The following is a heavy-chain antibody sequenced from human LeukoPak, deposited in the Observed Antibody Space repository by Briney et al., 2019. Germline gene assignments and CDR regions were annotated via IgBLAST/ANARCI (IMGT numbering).Heavy chain of an antibody. Sequence: ASVKVSCKASGYTFTSYAMHWVRQAPGQRLEWMGWINAGNGNTKYSQKFQGRVTITRDTSASTAYMELSSLRSEDTAVYYRAREGLSGWYYFDYWGQGTLVTVSS. CDR1: GYTFTSYA. CDR3: AREGLSGWYYFDY. D-gene: IGHD6-19*01. V-gene: IGHV1-3*01. J-gene: IGHJ4*02. CDR2: INAGNGNT.